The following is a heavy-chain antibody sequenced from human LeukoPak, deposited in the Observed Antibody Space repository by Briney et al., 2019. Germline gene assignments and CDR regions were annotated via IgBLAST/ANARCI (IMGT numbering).Heavy chain of an antibody. CDR2: IYSSGST. CDR1: GGSISNY. CDR3: ARGRAARLTSGFDY. D-gene: IGHD6-6*01. V-gene: IGHV4-4*07. Sequence: SETLSLTCTVSGGSISNYWSWIRPPAGKGLEWIGRIYSSGSTKYSPSLKSRVTMSVDTSKSQFSLNLTSVTAADTAVYYCARGRAARLTSGFDYWGQGTLVTVSS. J-gene: IGHJ4*02.